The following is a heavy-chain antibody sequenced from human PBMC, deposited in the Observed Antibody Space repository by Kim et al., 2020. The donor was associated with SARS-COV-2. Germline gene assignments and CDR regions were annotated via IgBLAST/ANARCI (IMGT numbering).Heavy chain of an antibody. CDR3: ARVKYYYDSSGSPGFDAFDI. D-gene: IGHD3-22*01. Sequence: SVKVSCKASGGTFSSYAISWVRQAPGQGLEWMGGIIPIFGTANYAQKFQGRVTITADESTSTAYMELSSLRSEDTAVYYCARVKYYYDSSGSPGFDAFDIWGQGTMVTVSS. J-gene: IGHJ3*02. V-gene: IGHV1-69*13. CDR1: GGTFSSYA. CDR2: IIPIFGTA.